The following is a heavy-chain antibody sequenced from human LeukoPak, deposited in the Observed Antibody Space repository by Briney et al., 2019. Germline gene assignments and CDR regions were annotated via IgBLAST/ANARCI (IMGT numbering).Heavy chain of an antibody. V-gene: IGHV3-23*01. CDR1: GFTFSDYY. D-gene: IGHD3-22*01. CDR2: ISGSGGST. J-gene: IGHJ4*02. CDR3: AKAGADYYDSSGYFNY. Sequence: GGSLRLSCAASGFTFSDYYVSWIRQAPGKGLEWVSAISGSGGSTYYADSVKGRFTISRDNSKNTLYLQMNSLRAEDTAVYYCAKAGADYYDSSGYFNYWGQGTLVTVSS.